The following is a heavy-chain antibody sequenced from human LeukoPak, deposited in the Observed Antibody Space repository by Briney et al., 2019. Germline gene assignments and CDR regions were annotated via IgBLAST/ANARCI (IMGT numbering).Heavy chain of an antibody. CDR2: IGTAGDT. V-gene: IGHV3-13*01. CDR1: GFTFSSYD. CDR3: ARSAYDFWSGYLGYYGMDV. J-gene: IGHJ6*02. Sequence: GGSLRLSCAASGFTFSSYDMHWVRQATGKGLEWVSAIGTAGDTYYPGSVKGRFTISRENAKTSLYLQMNSLRAGDTAVYYCARSAYDFWSGYLGYYGMDVWGQGTTVTVSS. D-gene: IGHD3-3*01.